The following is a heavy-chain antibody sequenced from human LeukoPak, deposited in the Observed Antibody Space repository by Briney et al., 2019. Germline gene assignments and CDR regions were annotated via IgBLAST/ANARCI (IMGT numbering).Heavy chain of an antibody. Sequence: PSETLSLTCTVSGGSISSSSYYWSWIRQPPGKGLEWIGYIYYSGATNYNPSLKSRVTILLDTSKNQFSLKLSSVTAADTAVYYCARGDPSMPFDYWGQGTLVTVSS. CDR2: IYYSGAT. D-gene: IGHD2/OR15-2a*01. J-gene: IGHJ4*02. CDR3: ARGDPSMPFDY. V-gene: IGHV4-61*01. CDR1: GGSISSSSYY.